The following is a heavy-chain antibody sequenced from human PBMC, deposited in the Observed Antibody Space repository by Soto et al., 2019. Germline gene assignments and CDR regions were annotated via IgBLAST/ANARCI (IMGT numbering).Heavy chain of an antibody. CDR1: GFTFSTHA. Sequence: EVQLLESGGDLVQPGGSLRLSCTASGFTFSTHAMTWVRQAPGKGLEWVSAISGGGVTTYSADSVKGRFTISRDNFKNTLYLQMNSLRVEDTAVYYCAKGSGGDYGLWWFDPWGQGTLVSVSS. CDR2: ISGGGVTT. J-gene: IGHJ5*02. V-gene: IGHV3-23*01. CDR3: AKGSGGDYGLWWFDP. D-gene: IGHD4-17*01.